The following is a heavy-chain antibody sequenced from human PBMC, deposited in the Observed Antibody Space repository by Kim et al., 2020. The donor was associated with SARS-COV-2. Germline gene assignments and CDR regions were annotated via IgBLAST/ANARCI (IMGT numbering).Heavy chain of an antibody. CDR2: MSSSGST. V-gene: IGHV4-61*01. D-gene: IGHD3-10*01. J-gene: IGHJ2*01. Sequence: SETLSLTCSVSGGSVSSGSYYWNWIRQPPGKELEWIGYMSSSGSTNYNPSLKSRVTISIDTYRNQFSLKLSSVSAADTAVYYFANGSGWQSDLWGRGTLV. CDR3: ANGSGWQSDL. CDR1: GGSVSSGSYY.